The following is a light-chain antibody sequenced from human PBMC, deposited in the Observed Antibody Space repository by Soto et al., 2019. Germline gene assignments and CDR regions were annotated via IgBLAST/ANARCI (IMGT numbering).Light chain of an antibody. V-gene: IGKV3-15*01. J-gene: IGKJ4*01. CDR2: DAS. Sequence: EIVMTQSPATLSVSPGDRATLSCRASQSVNSNLAWYRQKPGQAPRLLISDASTMATGVPARFSGSGSGTELTLTLSSRQSEDSEIYYCQQYKFWPPLTFGGGTKVEIK. CDR3: QQYKFWPPLT. CDR1: QSVNSN.